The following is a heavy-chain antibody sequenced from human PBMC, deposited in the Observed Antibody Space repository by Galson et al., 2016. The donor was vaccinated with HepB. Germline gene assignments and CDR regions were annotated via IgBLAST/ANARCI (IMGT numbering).Heavy chain of an antibody. J-gene: IGHJ4*02. CDR3: AKDRSTCGGGRCYYFDS. D-gene: IGHD2-15*01. CDR1: GFSFSSYG. Sequence: SLRLSCAASGFSFSSYGMHWVRQAPGKGLDWVAVISNDGSNKDDTDSVKGRFTISRDNSKNTLYLQMNSLRPEDTAVYYCAKDRSTCGGGRCYYFDSWGQGTLVTVSS. V-gene: IGHV3-30*18. CDR2: ISNDGSNK.